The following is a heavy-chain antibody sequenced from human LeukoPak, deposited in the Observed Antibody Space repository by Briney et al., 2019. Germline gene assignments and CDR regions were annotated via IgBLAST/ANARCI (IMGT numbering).Heavy chain of an antibody. V-gene: IGHV1-2*04. CDR3: ARGGYSNCLWYYYYGMDV. CDR2: INPNSGGT. D-gene: IGHD4-11*01. CDR1: GYTFTGYY. Sequence: GASVKVSCKASGYTFTGYYMHWVRQAPGQGLEWMGWINPNSGGTNYAQKFQGWVTMTRDTSISTAYMELSRLRSDDTAVYYCARGGYSNCLWYYYYGMDVWGQGTTVTVSS. J-gene: IGHJ6*02.